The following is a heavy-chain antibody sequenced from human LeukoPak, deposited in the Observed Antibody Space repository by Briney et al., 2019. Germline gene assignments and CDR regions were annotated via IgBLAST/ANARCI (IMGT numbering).Heavy chain of an antibody. Sequence: SETLSLTCTVSGGSISGYYWSWIRQPPGKGLEWIGYIYYSGSTYYNPSLKSRITISVDTSKNQFSLNLRSVTAADTAVYYCARDRRLGDSRYDYWGQGTLVTVSS. CDR3: ARDRRLGDSRYDY. J-gene: IGHJ4*02. CDR2: IYYSGST. CDR1: GGSISGYY. V-gene: IGHV4-30-4*01. D-gene: IGHD3-22*01.